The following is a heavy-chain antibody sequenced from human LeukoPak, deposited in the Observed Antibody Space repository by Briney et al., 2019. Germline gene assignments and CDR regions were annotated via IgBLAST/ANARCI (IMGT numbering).Heavy chain of an antibody. CDR1: GFTFSSYA. CDR2: ISYDGSNK. J-gene: IGHJ4*02. V-gene: IGHV3-30*04. Sequence: GGSLRLSCAASGFTFSSYAMHWVRQAPGKGLEWVAVISYDGSNKYYADSVKGRFTISRDNSKNTLYLQMNSLRPEDTAVYYCARDIRMIVVVNSFDYWGQGTLVTVSS. CDR3: ARDIRMIVVVNSFDY. D-gene: IGHD3-22*01.